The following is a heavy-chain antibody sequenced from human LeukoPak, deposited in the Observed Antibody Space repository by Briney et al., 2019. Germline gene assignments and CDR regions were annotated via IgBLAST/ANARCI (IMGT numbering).Heavy chain of an antibody. CDR3: ARRFGYCSSTSCYAVDF. J-gene: IGHJ4*02. CDR1: GYSFTSYW. Sequence: RGESLKISCKGSGYSFTSYWIGWVRQLPGKGLEWMGIIYPGDSDTRYSPSFQGQVTISADKSISTAYLQWSSLKASDTAMYYCARRFGYCSSTSCYAVDFWGQGTLVTVSS. V-gene: IGHV5-51*01. D-gene: IGHD2-2*01. CDR2: IYPGDSDT.